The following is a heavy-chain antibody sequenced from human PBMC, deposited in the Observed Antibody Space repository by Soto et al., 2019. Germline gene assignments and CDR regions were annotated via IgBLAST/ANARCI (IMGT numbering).Heavy chain of an antibody. CDR1: GGTFGRNT. D-gene: IGHD7-27*01. CDR3: ARDLNWALDY. Sequence: QVHLVQSAAEVKKPGSSVRVSCTVSGGTFGRNTIVWVRQAPEQGLECMGHIVPIFGTFKYAQKFQGRVTFTAHESTTTAYTDLSSLTSEDTAVYFCARDLNWALDYWGQGTLVTVSS. J-gene: IGHJ4*02. CDR2: IVPIFGTF. V-gene: IGHV1-69*01.